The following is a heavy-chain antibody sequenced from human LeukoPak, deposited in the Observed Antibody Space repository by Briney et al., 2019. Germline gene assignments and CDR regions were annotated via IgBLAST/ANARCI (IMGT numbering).Heavy chain of an antibody. J-gene: IGHJ6*02. V-gene: IGHV3-74*01. Sequence: GGSLRLSCAASGFSLSGYWMHWVRQAPGKGLVWVSRISPEGSGTTYADSVKGRFTISRDNAKNTLYLQMNSQRDEDAAVYHCTRVQAGRSGLMDVWGRGTTVTVSS. CDR2: ISPEGSGT. CDR1: GFSLSGYW. D-gene: IGHD2-8*02. CDR3: TRVQAGRSGLMDV.